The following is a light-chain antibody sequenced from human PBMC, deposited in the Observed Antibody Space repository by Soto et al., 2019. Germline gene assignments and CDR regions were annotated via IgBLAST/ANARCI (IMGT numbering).Light chain of an antibody. V-gene: IGKV3-15*01. CDR1: HSVGSN. CDR3: QQYNDWPPWT. J-gene: IGKJ1*01. Sequence: EIVMTQSPATLSVSPGERATLSCRASHSVGSNLAWYQQRPGQAPRLLIYGASTRATGIPARFGGSGSGTEFTLTISSLQSEDFAVYYCQQYNDWPPWTFGHGTKVEIK. CDR2: GAS.